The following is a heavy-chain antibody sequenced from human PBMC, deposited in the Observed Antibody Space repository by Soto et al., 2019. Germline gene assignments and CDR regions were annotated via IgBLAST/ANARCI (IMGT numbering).Heavy chain of an antibody. J-gene: IGHJ6*02. Sequence: GGSLRLSCAASGFTFSSYGMHWVRQAPGKRLEWVAVISSDGTSRFYADSVKGRFTISRDNSKNTLYLQMNSLRAEDTAMYYCAKVRVKDYYYYAMDVQGQGTRVTISS. CDR2: ISSDGTSR. V-gene: IGHV3-30*18. CDR1: GFTFSSYG. D-gene: IGHD4-4*01. CDR3: AKVRVKDYYYYAMDV.